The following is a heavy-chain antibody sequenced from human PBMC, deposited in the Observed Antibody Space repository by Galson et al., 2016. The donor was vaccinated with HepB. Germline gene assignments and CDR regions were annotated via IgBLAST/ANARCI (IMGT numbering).Heavy chain of an antibody. CDR3: ARDNSPTRGDLLWYY. CDR2: IRQDGNER. D-gene: IGHD2-21*01. CDR1: GLTFSNYW. Sequence: SLRLSCAVSGLTFSNYWMSWVRQAPGKGLEWVANIRQDGNERFYVDSVKGRFTISRDNAKNTLYLHMNNVRVEDTAIYYCARDNSPTRGDLLWYYWGQGTLVTVSS. V-gene: IGHV3-7*03. J-gene: IGHJ4*02.